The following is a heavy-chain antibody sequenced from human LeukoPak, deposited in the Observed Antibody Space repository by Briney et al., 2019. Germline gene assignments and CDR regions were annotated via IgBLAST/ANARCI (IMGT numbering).Heavy chain of an antibody. D-gene: IGHD2-15*01. CDR3: AKDPGSAVAATNWFDP. Sequence: PGGSLRLSCAASGFTSSSYGMHWVRQAPGKGLEWVAFIRYDGSNKYYADSVKGRFTISRDNSKSTLYLQMNSLRAEDTAVYYCAKDPGSAVAATNWFDPWGQGTLVTVSS. J-gene: IGHJ5*02. CDR1: GFTSSSYG. V-gene: IGHV3-30*02. CDR2: IRYDGSNK.